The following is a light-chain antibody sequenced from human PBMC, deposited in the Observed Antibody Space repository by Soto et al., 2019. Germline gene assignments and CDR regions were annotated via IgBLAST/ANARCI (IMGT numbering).Light chain of an antibody. CDR1: SSDVGGYNY. CDR3: CSKTSSITYV. Sequence: QSALTQPASVSGSPGQSITISCTGTSSDVGGYNYVSWYQHHPGKAPKLMIYEVSNRPSGVSNRFSGSKSGNTASLTISGLQADDEADYYCCSKTSSITYVFGSGTKLTVL. J-gene: IGLJ1*01. V-gene: IGLV2-14*01. CDR2: EVS.